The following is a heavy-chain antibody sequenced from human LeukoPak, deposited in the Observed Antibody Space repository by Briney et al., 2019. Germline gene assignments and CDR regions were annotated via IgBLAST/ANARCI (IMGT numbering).Heavy chain of an antibody. V-gene: IGHV1-18*01. CDR2: ISAYNGNT. J-gene: IGHJ4*02. CDR1: GYTFTSYG. D-gene: IGHD3-22*01. CDR3: AREKAYDSSGYPDY. Sequence: ASVKVSCKAAGYTFTSYGISWVRQAPGQGLEWMGWISAYNGNTNYAQKLQGRVTMTTDTSTSTAYMELRSLRSDDPAVYYCAREKAYDSSGYPDYWGEGTLVTVSS.